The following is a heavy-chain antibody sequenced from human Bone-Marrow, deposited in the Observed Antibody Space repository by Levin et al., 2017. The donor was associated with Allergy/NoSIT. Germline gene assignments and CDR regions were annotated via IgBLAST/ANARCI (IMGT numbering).Heavy chain of an antibody. CDR3: ARDIIPAAYHYYYGMDV. CDR2: LSYDGDIE. D-gene: IGHD2-2*01. V-gene: IGHV3-30*04. Sequence: PGGSLRLSCAASGFTFNTYAIHWVRQAPGQGLEWVAVLSYDGDIEYYADSVKGRFTISRDNSKNTANLQMNSLRAEYTAVYYCARDIIPAAYHYYYGMDVWGQGTTVTVSS. J-gene: IGHJ6*02. CDR1: GFTFNTYA.